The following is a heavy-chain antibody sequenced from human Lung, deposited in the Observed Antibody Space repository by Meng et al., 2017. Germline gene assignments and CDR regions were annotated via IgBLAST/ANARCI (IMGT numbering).Heavy chain of an antibody. CDR1: GFSFSSYA. Sequence: VEGVESWGGLVPRGGSVRLSCAASGFSFSSYAMSWVRRAPGKGLEWLAALSGGGFTTYYADSVKGRFTISRHNSKNTLYLQVNSLRAEDTALYYCAKYSYGLGDYFDNWGQGALVTVSS. V-gene: IGHV3-23*04. CDR3: AKYSYGLGDYFDN. D-gene: IGHD3-10*01. J-gene: IGHJ4*02. CDR2: LSGGGFTT.